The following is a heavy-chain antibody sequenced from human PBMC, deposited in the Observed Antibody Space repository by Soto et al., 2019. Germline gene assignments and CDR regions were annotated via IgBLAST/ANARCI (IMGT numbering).Heavy chain of an antibody. V-gene: IGHV3-23*01. J-gene: IGHJ4*02. CDR2: ISGSGGST. CDR3: AKLVAGMPRIFDY. D-gene: IGHD2-2*01. CDR1: GFTFSSYA. Sequence: EVQLLESGGGLVQPGGSLRLSCAASGFTFSSYAMSWVRQAPGKGLEWVSAISGSGGSTYYADSVKGRFTISRDNSKNTLYLQMNSLRAEDTAVDYCAKLVAGMPRIFDYWGQGTLVTVSS.